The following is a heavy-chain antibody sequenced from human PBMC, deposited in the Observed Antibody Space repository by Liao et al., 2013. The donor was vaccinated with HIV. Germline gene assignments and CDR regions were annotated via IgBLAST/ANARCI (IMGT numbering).Heavy chain of an antibody. V-gene: IGHV4-39*07. CDR3: ARDFDWFHHAFEI. CDR2: INHSGST. Sequence: QLQLQESGPGLVKPSETLSLTCTVSGGSISSSSYYCGWIRQPPGKGLEWIGEINHSGSTNYNPSLKSRVTISVDTSKNQFSLKLSSVTAADTAVYYCARDFDWFHHAFEIWGRGTVVTVSA. D-gene: IGHD3-9*01. CDR1: GGSISSSSYY. J-gene: IGHJ3*02.